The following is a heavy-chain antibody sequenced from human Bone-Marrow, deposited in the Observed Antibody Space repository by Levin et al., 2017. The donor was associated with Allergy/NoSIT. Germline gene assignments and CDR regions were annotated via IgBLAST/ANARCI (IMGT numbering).Heavy chain of an antibody. D-gene: IGHD3-22*01. CDR3: ARDRNPRRYYYDTSGGVDY. CDR2: ISRSSTYL. J-gene: IGHJ4*02. CDR1: GFTFSSYC. Sequence: TGGSLRLSCAASGFTFSSYCMSWVRQAPGKGLEWVSSISRSSTYLYYGDSAKGRFTISRDNAKNSLYLQMDSLRAEDTAVYYCARDRNPRRYYYDTSGGVDYWGQGTLVTVSS. V-gene: IGHV3-21*01.